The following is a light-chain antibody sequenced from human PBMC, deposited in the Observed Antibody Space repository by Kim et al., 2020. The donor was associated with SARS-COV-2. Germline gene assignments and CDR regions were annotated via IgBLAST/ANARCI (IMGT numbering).Light chain of an antibody. CDR2: ATS. CDR1: QGISNF. J-gene: IGKJ1*01. CDR3: QKYNSAPWT. V-gene: IGKV1-27*01. Sequence: DIQMTQSPSSLSASVGDRVTITCRADQGISNFFAWYQQRPGKAPKLLIYATSALHSGVPSRFSGSKSGTHFTLTIDSLQPEDVATYYCQKYNSAPWTFGQGTKVDIK.